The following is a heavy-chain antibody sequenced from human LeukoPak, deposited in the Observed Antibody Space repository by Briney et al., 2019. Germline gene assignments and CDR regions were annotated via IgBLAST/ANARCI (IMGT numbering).Heavy chain of an antibody. CDR2: IIPIFGTA. J-gene: IGHJ4*02. V-gene: IGHV1-69*13. D-gene: IGHD1-26*01. CDR1: GGTFSSYA. Sequence: GASVKVSCKASGGTFSSYAISWVRQAPGQGLEWMGGIIPIFGTANYAQKFQGRVTITADESTSTAYMELSSLRAEDTAVYYCAKDRSGMGYYFDFWGQGTLVTVSS. CDR3: AKDRSGMGYYFDF.